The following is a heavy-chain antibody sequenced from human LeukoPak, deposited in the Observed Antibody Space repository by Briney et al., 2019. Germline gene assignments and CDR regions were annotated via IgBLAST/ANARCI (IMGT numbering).Heavy chain of an antibody. V-gene: IGHV3-23*01. D-gene: IGHD3-10*01. CDR1: GFTFSDYY. Sequence: PGGSLRLSCAASGFTFSDYYMHWVRQAPGKGLEWVSSISGSGGNTYYADSVKGRFTISRDNSKNTLYLQMNSLRVEDTAVYSCARESGDYGSADMPGYYYYMDVWAKGTTVIVSS. CDR2: ISGSGGNT. CDR3: ARESGDYGSADMPGYYYYMDV. J-gene: IGHJ6*03.